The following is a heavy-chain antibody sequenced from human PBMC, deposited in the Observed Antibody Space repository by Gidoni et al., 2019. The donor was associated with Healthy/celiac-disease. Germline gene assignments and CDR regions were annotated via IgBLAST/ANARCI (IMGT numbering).Heavy chain of an antibody. V-gene: IGHV1-69*01. D-gene: IGHD2-2*01. CDR3: ARDGCSSTSCYPDAFDI. CDR2: IIPIFGTA. J-gene: IGHJ3*02. CDR1: GGTFSSSA. Sequence: QVQLVQSGAEVKKPGSSVKVSCKPSGGTFSSSAISWVRHAPGQGLEWMGGIIPIFGTANYAQKFQGRVTITADESTSTAYMELSSLRSEDTAVYYCARDGCSSTSCYPDAFDIWGQGTMVTVSS.